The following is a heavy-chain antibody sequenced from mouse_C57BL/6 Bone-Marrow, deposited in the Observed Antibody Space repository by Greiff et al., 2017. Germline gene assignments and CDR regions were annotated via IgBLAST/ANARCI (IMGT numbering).Heavy chain of an antibody. V-gene: IGHV5-2*03. J-gene: IGHJ4*01. CDR1: EYEFPSHD. CDR2: INSDGGST. Sequence: EVKVEESGGGLVQPGESLKLSCESNEYEFPSHDMSWVRKTPEKRLELVAAINSDGGSTYYPDIMERRFIISRDNTKKTLYLQMSSLRSEDTALYYCASPTMITTGYAMDYWGQGTSVTVSS. D-gene: IGHD2-4*01. CDR3: ASPTMITTGYAMDY.